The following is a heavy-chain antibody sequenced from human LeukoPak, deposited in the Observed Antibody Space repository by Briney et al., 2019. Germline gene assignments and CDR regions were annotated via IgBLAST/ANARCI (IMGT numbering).Heavy chain of an antibody. CDR1: SDSIYSSNYY. CDR3: ARAAYCGGDCYLFDY. D-gene: IGHD2-21*02. J-gene: IGHJ4*02. CDR2: IYYSGST. Sequence: SETLSLTCTVSSDSIYSSNYYWGWIRQPPGKGLEWIGSIYYSGSTYYNSSLKSRVTISVDTSKNQFSLKLSSLTAADTAVYYCARAAYCGGDCYLFDYWGQGTLVIVFS. V-gene: IGHV4-39*01.